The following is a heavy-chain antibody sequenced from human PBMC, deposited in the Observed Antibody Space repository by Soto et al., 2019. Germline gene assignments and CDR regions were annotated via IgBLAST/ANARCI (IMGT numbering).Heavy chain of an antibody. CDR3: ARDLDYTWGRGGFDY. V-gene: IGHV3-74*01. J-gene: IGHJ4*02. CDR1: GSTFSKYW. Sequence: GGSLRLSCAPSGSTFSKYWMHWVRQAPGKGLVWVSRINTDGGITTYADSVKGRFTISRDNAKKTLFLQMNSLRDEDTAVYYCARDLDYTWGRGGFDYWGQGTLVTVSS. D-gene: IGHD4-4*01. CDR2: INTDGGIT.